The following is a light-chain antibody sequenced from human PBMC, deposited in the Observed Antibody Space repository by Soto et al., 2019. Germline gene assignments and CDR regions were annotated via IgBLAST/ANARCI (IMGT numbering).Light chain of an antibody. CDR2: GVS. J-gene: IGLJ3*02. Sequence: QSALTQPASVSGSPGQSITISCTGTSSDIGAYDYVSWHQQHPGKAPKLMIYGVSNRPSGVSNRFSGSKSGNTASLTISGLQAEDEADYYCSSYTRGSTWVFGGGTKLTVL. V-gene: IGLV2-14*01. CDR1: SSDIGAYDY. CDR3: SSYTRGSTWV.